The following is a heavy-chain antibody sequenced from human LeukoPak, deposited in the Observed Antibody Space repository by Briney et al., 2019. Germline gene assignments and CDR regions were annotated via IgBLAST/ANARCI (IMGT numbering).Heavy chain of an antibody. CDR3: ARAWGSHWYFDL. J-gene: IGHJ2*01. D-gene: IGHD7-27*01. CDR2: ISSSGSTI. V-gene: IGHV3-48*04. Sequence: GGSLRLSCAASGFTFSSYWMSWVRQAPGKGLEWVSYISSSGSTIYYADSVKGRFTISRDNAKNSLYLQMNSLRAEDTAVYYCARAWGSHWYFDLWGRGTLVTVSS. CDR1: GFTFSSYW.